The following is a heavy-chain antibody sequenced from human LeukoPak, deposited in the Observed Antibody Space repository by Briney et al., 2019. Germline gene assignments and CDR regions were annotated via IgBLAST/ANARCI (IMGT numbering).Heavy chain of an antibody. CDR1: GFTFSSYG. J-gene: IGHJ5*02. D-gene: IGHD1-26*01. CDR2: IRYDGSNK. Sequence: PGGSLRLSCAASGFTFSSYGMHWVRQAPGKGLEWVAFIRYDGSNKYYADSVKGRFTISRDNSKNTMYLQMNSLRAEETAVYYCAKKGGYIVGAFDPWSEGTLVTVSS. V-gene: IGHV3-30*02. CDR3: AKKGGYIVGAFDP.